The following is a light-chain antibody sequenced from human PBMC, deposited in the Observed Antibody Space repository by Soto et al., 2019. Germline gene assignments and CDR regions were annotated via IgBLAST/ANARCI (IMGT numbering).Light chain of an antibody. Sequence: QSALTQPASVSGSPGQSSTISCTGTSSDVGGYNYVSWYQQHPGKAPKLMIYDVSNRPSGVSNRFSGSKSGNTASLTISVLQADDEADYYCSSYTSSSTPLFGGGTKVTVL. CDR2: DVS. V-gene: IGLV2-14*01. CDR3: SSYTSSSTPL. J-gene: IGLJ2*01. CDR1: SSDVGGYNY.